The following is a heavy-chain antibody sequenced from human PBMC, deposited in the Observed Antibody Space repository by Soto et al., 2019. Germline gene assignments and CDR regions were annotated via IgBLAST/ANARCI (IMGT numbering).Heavy chain of an antibody. D-gene: IGHD3-10*01. Sequence: GALTPFSPAPGPTVRPNYMASVPQGPRMGLEWVSVIYKNDTTYYADSVNGRFTISRDTSKNILSLQMDSLRAEDTAVYYCVRTRQSGENYGMDVWGRGTTVTVSS. CDR3: VRTRQSGENYGMDV. CDR1: GPTVRPNY. CDR2: IYKNDTT. J-gene: IGHJ6*02. V-gene: IGHV3-53*01.